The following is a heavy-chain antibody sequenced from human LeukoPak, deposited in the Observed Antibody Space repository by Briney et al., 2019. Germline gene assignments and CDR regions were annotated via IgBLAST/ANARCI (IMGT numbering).Heavy chain of an antibody. V-gene: IGHV3-33*05. Sequence: PGRSLRLSCAASGFSLSSYGMNWVRQAPGKGLEWVGGIKFDGIQEFYADSVKGRFTVSKDTSKNTLHPQMDSLRAEDTAVYYCASGSLGHYYDSSGYEYWGQGTLVTVSS. D-gene: IGHD3-22*01. CDR1: GFSLSSYG. CDR2: IKFDGIQE. J-gene: IGHJ4*02. CDR3: ASGSLGHYYDSSGYEY.